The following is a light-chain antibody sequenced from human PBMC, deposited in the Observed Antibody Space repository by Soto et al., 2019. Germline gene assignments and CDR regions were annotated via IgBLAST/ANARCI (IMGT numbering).Light chain of an antibody. CDR2: LAS. J-gene: IGKJ4*01. CDR3: QQSLGNPRT. CDR1: QKINNF. Sequence: DIQLTQSPSNKSASVGDSITITCRASQKINNFLNWYQQKPGKAPKLLIFLASTLESGVPSRFGGTGSGTAFTLSISSLQPEDSATYYCQQSLGNPRTFGGGTKVEI. V-gene: IGKV1-39*01.